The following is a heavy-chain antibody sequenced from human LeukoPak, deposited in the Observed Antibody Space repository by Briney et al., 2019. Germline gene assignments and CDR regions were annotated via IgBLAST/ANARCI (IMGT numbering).Heavy chain of an antibody. CDR1: GRRIIKN. V-gene: IGHV3-66*01. CDR2: LYSADST. Sequence: PGGSLRLSCVDLGGRRIIKNKSWVRQAPGKGLESVSILYSADSTYYADSVKGRFIISRDNSQSTVFLQMNDLRAEDSAVYYCARNRFGPLDYWGQGTLVTVSS. J-gene: IGHJ4*02. D-gene: IGHD3-3*01. CDR3: ARNRFGPLDY.